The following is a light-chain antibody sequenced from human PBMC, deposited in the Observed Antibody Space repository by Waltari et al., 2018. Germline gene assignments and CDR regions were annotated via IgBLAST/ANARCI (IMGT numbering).Light chain of an antibody. CDR1: QSVSSSY. J-gene: IGKJ1*01. CDR2: GPS. V-gene: IGKV3-20*01. Sequence: DIVLTQSPGTLSLSPGERATLSCRASQSVSSSYLACYQQTPGQAPRLLTYGPSSRGTGIPERFSGGGSGTDVTLTISRLEREDLAVYYCQQYGSSPQTFGQGTKVEIK. CDR3: QQYGSSPQT.